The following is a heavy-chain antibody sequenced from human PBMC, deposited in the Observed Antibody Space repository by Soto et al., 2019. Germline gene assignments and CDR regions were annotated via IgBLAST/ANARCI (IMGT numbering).Heavy chain of an antibody. D-gene: IGHD3-10*01. V-gene: IGHV4-59*08. J-gene: IGHJ6*02. CDR1: GGHISRYY. CDR3: ARHGLWFGDGMDYYYGMDV. CDR2: IYYSGST. Sequence: ETLSLTCTVSGGHISRYYWSWIRHPPGKGLEWIGYIYYSGSTNYNPSLKSRVTISVDTSKNQFSLKLSSVTAADTAVYYCARHGLWFGDGMDYYYGMDVWGQGTTVT.